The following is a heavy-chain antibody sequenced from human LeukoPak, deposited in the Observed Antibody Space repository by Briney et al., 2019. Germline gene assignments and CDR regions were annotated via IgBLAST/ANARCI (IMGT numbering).Heavy chain of an antibody. V-gene: IGHV3-74*01. CDR1: GFTFSRYR. J-gene: IGHJ3*02. CDR2: INRDGSST. D-gene: IGHD3-22*01. CDR3: AKVEGYYDSSGYPPLDAFDI. Sequence: GGSLRLSCAASGFTFSRYRMHWVRQAPGKGLVWVSRINRDGSSTNYADSVKGRFPISRDNAKNTLYLQMNSLRAEDTAVYYCAKVEGYYDSSGYPPLDAFDIWGQGTMVTVSS.